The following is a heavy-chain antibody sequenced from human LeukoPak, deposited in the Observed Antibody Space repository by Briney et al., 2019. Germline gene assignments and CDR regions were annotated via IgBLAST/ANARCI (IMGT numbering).Heavy chain of an antibody. CDR3: ARGLRYYDYVPY. V-gene: IGHV1-8*01. Sequence: GASVKVSCKASGYTFTSYDITWVRQATGQGLEWMGWMNPNSGNTGYAQKFQGRVTMTRNTSISTAYMELSSLRSEDTAVYYCARGLRYYDYVPYWGQGTLVTVSS. CDR1: GYTFTSYD. J-gene: IGHJ4*02. D-gene: IGHD3-16*01. CDR2: MNPNSGNT.